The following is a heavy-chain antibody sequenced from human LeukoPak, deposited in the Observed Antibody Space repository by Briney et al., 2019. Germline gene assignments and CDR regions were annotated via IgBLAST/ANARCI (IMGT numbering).Heavy chain of an antibody. CDR1: GYTLTELS. D-gene: IGHD5-12*01. CDR3: ATELRGYSGYDQLDY. J-gene: IGHJ4*02. CDR2: FDPEDGET. Sequence: ASVKVSCKVSGYTLTELSMHWVRQAPGKGLEWMGGFDPEDGETIYAQKFQGRVTITEDTSADTAYMELISLRSEDTAVYYCATELRGYSGYDQLDYWGQGTLVTVSS. V-gene: IGHV1-24*01.